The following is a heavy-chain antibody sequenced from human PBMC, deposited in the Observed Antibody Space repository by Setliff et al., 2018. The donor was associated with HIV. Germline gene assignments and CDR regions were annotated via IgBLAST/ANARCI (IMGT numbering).Heavy chain of an antibody. CDR3: ARLIHTGLLYFDC. Sequence: PSETLSLTCFVSGASISDHYWGWIRQPPGKGLEWIGYIYSSGTTQYNPSVESRVTMSLDTSRDQFSLNLRSVTAADTAVYFCARLIHTGLLYFDCWGRGTLVTV. CDR1: GASISDHY. V-gene: IGHV4-4*09. CDR2: IYSSGTT. J-gene: IGHJ4*02. D-gene: IGHD2-8*02.